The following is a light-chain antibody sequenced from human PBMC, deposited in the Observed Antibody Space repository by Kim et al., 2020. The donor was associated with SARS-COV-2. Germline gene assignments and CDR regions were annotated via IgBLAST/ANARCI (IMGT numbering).Light chain of an antibody. CDR3: QQYGSSPCT. Sequence: EIVLTQSPGTLSLSPGERATLSCRASQSVSSNYLAWYQQKPGQAPRLLIYATPSRATGIPDRFSGSGSGTDFTLTISRLEPEDFALYYCQQYGSSPCTFGGGTKVDIK. V-gene: IGKV3-20*01. J-gene: IGKJ4*01. CDR2: ATP. CDR1: QSVSSNY.